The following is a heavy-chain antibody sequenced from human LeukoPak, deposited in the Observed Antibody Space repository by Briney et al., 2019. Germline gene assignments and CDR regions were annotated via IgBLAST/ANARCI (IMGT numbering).Heavy chain of an antibody. V-gene: IGHV1-8*03. CDR1: GYTFSRYD. D-gene: IGHD3-16*01. CDR2: MSPNSGHT. Sequence: ASVKVSCKTSGYTFSRYDINWVRQATGQRPEWMGWMSPNSGHTGYAPKFQGRVTFSRNTSVSTVYVELDILRSEDTAVYFCARAPGGSVKRYFDYWGQGTLVTVSS. J-gene: IGHJ4*02. CDR3: ARAPGGSVKRYFDY.